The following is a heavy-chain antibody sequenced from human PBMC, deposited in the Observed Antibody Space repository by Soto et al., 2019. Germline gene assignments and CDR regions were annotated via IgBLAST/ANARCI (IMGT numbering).Heavy chain of an antibody. CDR1: GYTFTSYG. CDR2: ISAYNGNT. CDR3: ARDCTNGVCYGYYYYGMDV. Sequence: ASVKVSCKASGYTFTSYGISWVRQAPGQGLEWMGWISAYNGNTNYAQKLQGRVTMTTDTSTSTAYMELRSLRSDDTAVYYCARDCTNGVCYGYYYYGMDVWGQGTTVTVSS. J-gene: IGHJ6*02. V-gene: IGHV1-18*01. D-gene: IGHD2-8*01.